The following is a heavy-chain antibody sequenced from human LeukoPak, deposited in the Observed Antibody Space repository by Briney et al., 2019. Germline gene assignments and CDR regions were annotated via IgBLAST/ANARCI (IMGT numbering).Heavy chain of an antibody. CDR3: ARESLTEAARYVFDY. J-gene: IGHJ4*02. D-gene: IGHD6-6*01. CDR1: GFTFSSYG. Sequence: GGSLRLSCAASGFTFSSYGMHWVRQAPGKGLEWVAVISYDGSNKYYADSVKGRFTISRDNSKNTLYLQMNSLRAEDTAVYYCARESLTEAARYVFDYWGQGTLVTVSS. CDR2: ISYDGSNK. V-gene: IGHV3-30*19.